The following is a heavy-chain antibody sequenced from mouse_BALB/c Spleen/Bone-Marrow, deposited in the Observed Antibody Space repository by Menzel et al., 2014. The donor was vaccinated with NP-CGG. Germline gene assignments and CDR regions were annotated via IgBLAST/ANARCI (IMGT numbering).Heavy chain of an antibody. CDR2: INPSSGYT. D-gene: IGHD1-2*01. Sequence: VQLQQSGAELARPGASVKMSCKASGYTFTSYTMHWVKQRPGQGLEWIGYINPSSGYTNYNQKFKDKATLTADKSSSTAYMQLSSLTSEVSAVYYCARFITTATEYFDYWGQGTTLTVSS. CDR1: GYTFTSYT. V-gene: IGHV1-4*01. J-gene: IGHJ2*01. CDR3: ARFITTATEYFDY.